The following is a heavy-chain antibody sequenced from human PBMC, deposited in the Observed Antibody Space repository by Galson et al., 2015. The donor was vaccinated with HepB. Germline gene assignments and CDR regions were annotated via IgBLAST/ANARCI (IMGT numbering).Heavy chain of an antibody. CDR3: AAVPYGSGSSIDY. CDR1: GFTFTSSA. V-gene: IGHV1-58*01. D-gene: IGHD3-10*01. J-gene: IGHJ4*02. CDR2: IVVGSGNT. Sequence: SVKVSCKASGFTFTSSAVQWVRQARGQRLEWIGWIVVGSGNTNYAQKFQERVTITRDMSTSTAYMELSSLRSEDTAVHYCAAVPYGSGSSIDYWGQGTLVTVSS.